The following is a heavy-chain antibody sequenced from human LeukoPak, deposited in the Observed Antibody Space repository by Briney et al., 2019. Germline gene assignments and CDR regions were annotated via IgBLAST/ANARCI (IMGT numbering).Heavy chain of an antibody. D-gene: IGHD3-10*01. CDR1: GYTFNSYD. V-gene: IGHV1-18*01. J-gene: IGHJ4*02. CDR3: ARVSHYYGSEIEY. CDR2: ISAYNGNT. Sequence: ASVKVSCKASGYTFNSYDITWVQQAPGPGLEWMGWISAYNGNTNYAQKVQGRVTMTTDTSTSTAYMELRSLRSDDTAVYYCARVSHYYGSEIEYWGQGTLVTVSS.